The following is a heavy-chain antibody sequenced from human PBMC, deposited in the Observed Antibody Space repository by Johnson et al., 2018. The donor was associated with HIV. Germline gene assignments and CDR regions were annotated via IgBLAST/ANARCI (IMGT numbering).Heavy chain of an antibody. CDR1: GLSFSNFG. D-gene: IGHD1-20*01. CDR2: ISYDGSNQ. V-gene: IGHV3-30*03. Sequence: VQLVESGGGVVQPGKSLTLSCVGSGLSFSNFGIHWVRQAPGKGPEWVAVISYDGSNQYYADSVKGRFTISRDNSQNTLYLQMNSLRAEDTAFYYCARDPTKHYSRLTGDFGAFDIWGQGTMVIVSS. CDR3: ARDPTKHYSRLTGDFGAFDI. J-gene: IGHJ3*02.